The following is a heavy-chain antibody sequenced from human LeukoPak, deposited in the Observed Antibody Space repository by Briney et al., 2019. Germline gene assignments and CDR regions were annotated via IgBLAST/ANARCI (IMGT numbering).Heavy chain of an antibody. CDR3: LRYNYGYYFDY. CDR2: ISSSSNSI. J-gene: IGHJ4*02. CDR1: GFTFSDYS. D-gene: IGHD5-18*01. V-gene: IGHV3-48*01. Sequence: PGGSLRLSCAASGFTFSDYSVNWVRQAPGKGLEWISYISSSSNSIYYADSVKGRFTISRDNAKNSLYLQMNSLRAEDTAVYYCLRYNYGYYFDYWGQGTLVTVSS.